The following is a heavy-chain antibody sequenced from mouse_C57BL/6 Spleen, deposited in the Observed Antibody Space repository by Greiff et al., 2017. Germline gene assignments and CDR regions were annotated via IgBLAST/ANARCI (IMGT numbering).Heavy chain of an antibody. J-gene: IGHJ2*01. CDR2: IDPSDSET. Sequence: QVQLQQSGAELVRPGSSVKLSCKASGYTFTSYWMHWVKQRPIQGLEWIGNIDPSDSETHYNQKFKDKATLTVDKSSSTAYMQLSSLTSEDSAVYYCARGGYGNYPNYFDYWGQGTTLTVSS. CDR3: ARGGYGNYPNYFDY. V-gene: IGHV1-52*01. D-gene: IGHD2-1*01. CDR1: GYTFTSYW.